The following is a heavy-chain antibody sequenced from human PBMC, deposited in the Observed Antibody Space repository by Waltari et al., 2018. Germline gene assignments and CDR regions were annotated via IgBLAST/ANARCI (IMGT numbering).Heavy chain of an antibody. D-gene: IGHD3-3*01. Sequence: EVQLVESGGDLVQPGGSLRLSCASSGFTFSSDSMNWVAPAPGKGLEWVSYISSSGGTIYYADAVKGRFTIARDSAKNSLYLQMNSLRAEDTAVYYCARADVLRFLEWLLFPGGMDVWGQGTTVTVSS. V-gene: IGHV3-48*01. CDR1: GFTFSSDS. CDR2: ISSSGGTI. CDR3: ARADVLRFLEWLLFPGGMDV. J-gene: IGHJ6*02.